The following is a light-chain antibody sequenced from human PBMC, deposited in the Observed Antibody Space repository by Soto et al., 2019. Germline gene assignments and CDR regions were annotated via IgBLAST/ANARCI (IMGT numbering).Light chain of an antibody. V-gene: IGKV3-20*01. CDR3: HQYGSSPRT. CDR2: AAS. CDR1: QSVSSSY. Sequence: EIVLTQSPGTLSLSPGERATLSCRASQSVSSSYFAWYQEKPGQAPRLLIYAASSRATGVPDRFSGSGSGTDFTLSISGLEPEDFAVYYCHQYGSSPRTFGQGTNLEIK. J-gene: IGKJ2*01.